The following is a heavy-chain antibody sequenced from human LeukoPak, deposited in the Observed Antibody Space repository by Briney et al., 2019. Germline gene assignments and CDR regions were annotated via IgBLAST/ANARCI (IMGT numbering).Heavy chain of an antibody. D-gene: IGHD6-6*01. CDR1: GGSSSGYY. Sequence: SETLSLTCAVYGGSSSGYYWSWIRQPPGKGLEWIGEINHSGSTNYNPSLKSRVTISVDTSKNQFSLKLSSVTAADTAVYYCARAWDSSSAPFDYWGQGTLVTVSS. J-gene: IGHJ4*02. CDR3: ARAWDSSSAPFDY. V-gene: IGHV4-34*01. CDR2: INHSGST.